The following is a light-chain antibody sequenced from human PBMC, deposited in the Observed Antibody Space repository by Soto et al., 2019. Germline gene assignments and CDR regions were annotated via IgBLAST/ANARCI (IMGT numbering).Light chain of an antibody. J-gene: IGKJ2*01. Sequence: EIVLIQSPATLSLSPGERATLSCRASQSVSSYLVWYQQRPGQAPRLLIYDATNRATGIPARFSGSGSGTDCTLTISSLEFEDFAVYYCHQRSNWPYTFGQGTKLEIK. CDR3: HQRSNWPYT. V-gene: IGKV3-11*01. CDR1: QSVSSY. CDR2: DAT.